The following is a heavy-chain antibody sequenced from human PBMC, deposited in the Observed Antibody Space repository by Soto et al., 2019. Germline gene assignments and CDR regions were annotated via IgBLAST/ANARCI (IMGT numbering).Heavy chain of an antibody. CDR1: GYTFTSYY. CDR3: TRSIITTAGTDAFDL. J-gene: IGHJ3*01. CDR2: ISPSSGGT. Sequence: QVQLVQSGAEVKKPGASVRVSCKASGYTFTSYYIHWVRQAPGHGPEWMGMISPSSGGTDYAQKFQGRVTMTRDTSTGTVYMELSSLRSEDTAVYYCTRSIITTAGTDAFDLWGQGTLVTVSS. D-gene: IGHD6-13*01. V-gene: IGHV1-46*03.